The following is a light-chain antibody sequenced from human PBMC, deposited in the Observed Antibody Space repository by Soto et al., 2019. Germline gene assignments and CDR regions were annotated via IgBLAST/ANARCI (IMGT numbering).Light chain of an antibody. V-gene: IGLV3-21*04. CDR1: NIGSKS. CDR3: QVWDS. J-gene: IGLJ2*01. CDR2: YDS. Sequence: SYELTQPPSVSVAPGKTARITCGGNNIGSKSVHWYQQKPGQAPVLVIYYDSDRPSGIPERFSGSNSGNTATLTISRVEAGDEADYYCQVWDSFAGGTKLTVL.